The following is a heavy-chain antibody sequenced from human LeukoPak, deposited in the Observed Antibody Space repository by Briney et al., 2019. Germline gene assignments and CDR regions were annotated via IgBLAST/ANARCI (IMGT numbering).Heavy chain of an antibody. J-gene: IGHJ4*02. D-gene: IGHD1-26*01. V-gene: IGHV5-51*01. CDR1: GYRFTDYW. Sequence: GESLKNSCKGSGYRFTDYWIGWVRQMPGKGLEWMGIINPGDADTRYSPSFQGQVTISADKSITTAYLQWSSLRASDTAMYYCARHGSGSPDYWGQGTLVTVSS. CDR3: ARHGSGSPDY. CDR2: INPGDADT.